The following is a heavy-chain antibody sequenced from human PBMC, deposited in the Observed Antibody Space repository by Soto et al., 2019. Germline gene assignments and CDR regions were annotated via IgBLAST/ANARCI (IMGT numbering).Heavy chain of an antibody. Sequence: PGGSLRLSCAASGFTFSSYGMHWVRQAPGKGLEWVAVISYDGSNKYYADSVKGRFTISRDNSKNTRYLQMNRLRAEDTAVYYCAKDRYYDRSRYGTFDDWGQGTLVTVSS. V-gene: IGHV3-30*18. CDR2: ISYDGSNK. D-gene: IGHD3-22*01. CDR1: GFTFSSYG. CDR3: AKDRYYDRSRYGTFDD. J-gene: IGHJ5*02.